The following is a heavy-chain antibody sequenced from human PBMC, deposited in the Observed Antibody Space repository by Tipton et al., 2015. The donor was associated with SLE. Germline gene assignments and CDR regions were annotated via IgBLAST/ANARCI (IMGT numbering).Heavy chain of an antibody. CDR1: GGSISTGSYY. J-gene: IGHJ3*02. Sequence: TLSLTCTVSGGSISTGSYYWNWIRQPAGKGLEWIGYIYTSGSTNYNPSLKSRVTISVDTSKNQFSLKLSSVTAADTAVYYCARDPGRALHAFDIWGQGTMVTVSS. D-gene: IGHD5-24*01. CDR3: ARDPGRALHAFDI. V-gene: IGHV4-61*09. CDR2: IYTSGST.